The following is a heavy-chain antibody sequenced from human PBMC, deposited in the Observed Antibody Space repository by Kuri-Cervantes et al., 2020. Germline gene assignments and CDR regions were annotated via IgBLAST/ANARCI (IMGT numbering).Heavy chain of an antibody. J-gene: IGHJ1*01. D-gene: IGHD3-16*02. CDR2: IGTAGDT. V-gene: IGHV3-13*01. CDR3: ASQMPDYIWGSYRYTEYFQH. Sequence: GESLKISCAASGFTFSSYDMHWVRQATGKGLEWVSAIGTAGDTYYPGSVKGRFTISRENAKNSLYLQMNSLRAGDTAVYYCASQMPDYIWGSYRYTEYFQHWGQGTLVTVSS. CDR1: GFTFSSYD.